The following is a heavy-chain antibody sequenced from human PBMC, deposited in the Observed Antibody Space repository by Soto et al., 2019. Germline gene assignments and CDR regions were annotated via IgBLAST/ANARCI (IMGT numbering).Heavy chain of an antibody. CDR2: ISYDGSKK. CDR1: GFSFSNYG. V-gene: IGHV3-30*18. D-gene: IGHD4-17*01. CDR3: AKDWQEFGDPSWFDP. Sequence: QVQLVESGGGVVQPGRSLRLSCAASGFSFSNYGMHWVRQAPGKGLEWVAFISYDGSKKHYADSVKGRLTISRDNFKNTLHLQVNSLRDEDTAVYSCAKDWQEFGDPSWFDPWGQGTLVTVSS. J-gene: IGHJ5*02.